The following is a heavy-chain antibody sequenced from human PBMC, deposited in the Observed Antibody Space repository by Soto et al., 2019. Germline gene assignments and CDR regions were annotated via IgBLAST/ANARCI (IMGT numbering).Heavy chain of an antibody. CDR1: GGSISSSNW. D-gene: IGHD2-8*01. CDR3: ARRGYCTTGVCYYGMDV. CDR2: IYHSGST. V-gene: IGHV4-4*02. J-gene: IGHJ6*02. Sequence: QVQLQESGPGLVKPSGTLSLTCAVSGGSISSSNWWCWVRQPPGKGLERIGEIYHSGSTNYNPSLKSRVTISVDKSKNQFSLKLSSVTAADTAVYYCARRGYCTTGVCYYGMDVWGQGTTVTVSS.